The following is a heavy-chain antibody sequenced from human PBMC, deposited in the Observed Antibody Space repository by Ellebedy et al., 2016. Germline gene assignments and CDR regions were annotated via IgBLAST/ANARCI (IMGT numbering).Heavy chain of an antibody. J-gene: IGHJ4*02. CDR1: GGSFSGYY. V-gene: IGHV4-34*01. D-gene: IGHD3-10*01. Sequence: SETLSLTXAVYGGSFSGYYWSWIRQPPGKGLEWIGEINHSGSTNYNPSLKSRVTISVDTSKNQFSLKLSSVTAADTAVYYCARATMVRGVYFDYWGQGTLVTVSS. CDR3: ARATMVRGVYFDY. CDR2: INHSGST.